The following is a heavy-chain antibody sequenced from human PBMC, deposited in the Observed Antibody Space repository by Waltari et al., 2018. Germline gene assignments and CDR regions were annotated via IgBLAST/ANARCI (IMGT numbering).Heavy chain of an antibody. Sequence: QVQLVESGGGVVQPGRSLRLSCAASGFTFSSYAMHWVRQAPGKGLEWVAVISYDGSNKYYADSVKGRFTISRDNSKNTLYLQMNSLRAEDTAVYYCAREVDSSGSLGIDAFDIWGQGTMVTVSS. V-gene: IGHV3-30-3*01. D-gene: IGHD3-22*01. CDR1: GFTFSSYA. CDR3: AREVDSSGSLGIDAFDI. J-gene: IGHJ3*02. CDR2: ISYDGSNK.